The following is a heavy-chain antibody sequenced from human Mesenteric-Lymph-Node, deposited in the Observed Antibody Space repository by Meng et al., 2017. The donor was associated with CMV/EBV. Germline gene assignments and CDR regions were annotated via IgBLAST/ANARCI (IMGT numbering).Heavy chain of an antibody. CDR1: GGSFSGYY. CDR3: ARGSWYGYYFDY. Sequence: TCAVYGGSFSGYYWSWIRQPTGKGLEWIGEINHSGSTNYNPSLKSRVTISVDTSKNQFSLKLSSVTAADTAVYYCARGSWYGYYFDYWGQGTLVTVSS. J-gene: IGHJ4*02. D-gene: IGHD6-13*01. CDR2: INHSGST. V-gene: IGHV4-34*01.